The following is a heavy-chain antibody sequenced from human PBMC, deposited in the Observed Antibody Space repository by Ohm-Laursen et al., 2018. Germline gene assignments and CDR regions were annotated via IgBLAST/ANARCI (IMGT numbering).Heavy chain of an antibody. CDR1: GFTFDDHY. V-gene: IGHV3-30*18. CDR2: VSYDERYK. CDR3: AKDVGVAFAYDS. Sequence: SLRLSCSASGFTFDDHYMHWVRQAPGKGLEWVAVVSYDERYKNYVDSVKGRFTVSRDNSKDTLYLQMNSLRNEDTAIYYCAKDVGVAFAYDSWGQGTLVTVSS. J-gene: IGHJ4*02. D-gene: IGHD2-15*01.